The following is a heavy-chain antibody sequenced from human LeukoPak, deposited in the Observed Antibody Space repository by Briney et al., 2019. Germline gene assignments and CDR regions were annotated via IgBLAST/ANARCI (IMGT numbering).Heavy chain of an antibody. CDR1: GGTFSSYA. CDR3: ARDRGYSYGPNWFDP. D-gene: IGHD5-18*01. J-gene: IGHJ5*02. CDR2: IIPILGIA. Sequence: SVKVSCKASGGTFSSYAISWVRQAPGQGLEWMGRIIPILGIANYAQKFQGRVTITADKSTSTAYMELSSLRSEDTAVYYCARDRGYSYGPNWFDPWGQGTLVTVSS. V-gene: IGHV1-69*04.